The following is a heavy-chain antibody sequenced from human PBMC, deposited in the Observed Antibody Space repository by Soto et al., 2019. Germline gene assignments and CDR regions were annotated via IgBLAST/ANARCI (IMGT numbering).Heavy chain of an antibody. CDR3: ARAVDAAMDPLDY. Sequence: PGGSLRLSCAASGFDFRNYAMHWVRQSPGKGPEWVAITSDDGDIQYYADSVKGRFTISRDNSKNTLYLQMTSLRSEDAAVYFCARAVDAAMDPLDYWGQGTLVTVSS. D-gene: IGHD5-18*01. CDR2: TSDDGDIQ. V-gene: IGHV3-30-3*01. CDR1: GFDFRNYA. J-gene: IGHJ4*02.